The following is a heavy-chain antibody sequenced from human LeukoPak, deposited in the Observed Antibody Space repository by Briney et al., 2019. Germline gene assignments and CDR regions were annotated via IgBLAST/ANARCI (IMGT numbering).Heavy chain of an antibody. CDR2: IIPIFGTT. CDR1: GYTFTSYG. J-gene: IGHJ4*02. Sequence: ASVKVSCRASGYTFTSYGISWVRQAPGQGLEWMGGIIPIFGTTNYAQNFQGRVTNTADESTSKAYMELRRLSFEDTAVYYCAREGVGATKRGAFDYWGQGTLVTVSS. D-gene: IGHD1-26*01. CDR3: AREGVGATKRGAFDY. V-gene: IGHV1-69*13.